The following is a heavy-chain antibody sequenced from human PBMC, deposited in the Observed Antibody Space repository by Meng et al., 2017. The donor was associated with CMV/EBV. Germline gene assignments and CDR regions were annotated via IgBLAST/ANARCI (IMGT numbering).Heavy chain of an antibody. Sequence: GSLRLSCTVSGGSISSYYWSWIRQPPGKGPEWIGYIYSSGSTNYNPSLKSRVTISVDTSKNQFSLKLSSVTAADTAVYYCARDMTGFDYWGQGTLVTVSS. CDR2: IYSSGST. D-gene: IGHD1-14*01. V-gene: IGHV4-59*01. CDR1: GGSISSYY. CDR3: ARDMTGFDY. J-gene: IGHJ4*02.